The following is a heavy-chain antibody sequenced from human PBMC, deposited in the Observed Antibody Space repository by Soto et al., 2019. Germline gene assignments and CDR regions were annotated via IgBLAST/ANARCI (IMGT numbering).Heavy chain of an antibody. J-gene: IGHJ4*02. D-gene: IGHD6-13*01. CDR1: AFTFSDYT. V-gene: IGHV3-30-3*01. Sequence: QVQLVESGGGVVQPGRSLRLSCAASAFTFSDYTMPWVRQAPGKGLGWVAVVSYDGSKEYYADSVKGRFTISRDNSKDTLYLQMNSLGPEDSAVYYCARSLYSSTWYFFDYWGQGTLVTVSS. CDR2: VSYDGSKE. CDR3: ARSLYSSTWYFFDY.